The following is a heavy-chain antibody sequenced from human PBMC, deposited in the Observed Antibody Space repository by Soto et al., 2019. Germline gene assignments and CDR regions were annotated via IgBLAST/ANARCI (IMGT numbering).Heavy chain of an antibody. D-gene: IGHD1-26*01. CDR2: ISAYNGNT. CDR3: ARDPARSGSYSDGYAY. Sequence: QVQLVQSGAEVKKPGASVKISCKASGYTFTSYGISWVRQAPGQGLEWMGWISAYNGNTNYAQKLQCRVTMTTDTSTSTANMELRSLRSDDTAVYYCARDPARSGSYSDGYAYWGQGTLVTVSS. J-gene: IGHJ4*02. CDR1: GYTFTSYG. V-gene: IGHV1-18*01.